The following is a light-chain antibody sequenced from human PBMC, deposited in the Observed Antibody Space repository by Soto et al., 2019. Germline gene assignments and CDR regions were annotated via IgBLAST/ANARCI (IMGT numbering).Light chain of an antibody. Sequence: PAPLCLRPGERATLSCSGTRNATSNYLAWYQQKPGKAPRLLIYAASTRDPGFPARFSGSGSGTDFTLTISSLQSEDFAIYYCQHYNNWPRTFGQGTRLEIK. CDR2: AAS. CDR3: QHYNNWPRT. CDR1: RNATSN. J-gene: IGKJ5*01. V-gene: IGKV3-15*01.